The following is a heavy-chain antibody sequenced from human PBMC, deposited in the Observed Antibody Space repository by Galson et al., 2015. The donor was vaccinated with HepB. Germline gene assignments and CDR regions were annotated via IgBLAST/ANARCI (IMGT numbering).Heavy chain of an antibody. V-gene: IGHV1-18*01. CDR3: AREYYDFWSGYYYYYYMDV. Sequence: SVKVSCKASGYTFTSYGISWVRQAPGQGLEWMGWISAYNGNTNYAQKLQGRVTMTTDTSTSTDYMELRSLRSDDTAVYYCAREYYDFWSGYYYYYYMDVWGKGTTVTVSS. CDR2: ISAYNGNT. J-gene: IGHJ6*03. D-gene: IGHD3-3*01. CDR1: GYTFTSYG.